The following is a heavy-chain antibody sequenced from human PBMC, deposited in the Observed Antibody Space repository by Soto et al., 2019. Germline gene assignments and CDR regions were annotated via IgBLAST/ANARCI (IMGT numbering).Heavy chain of an antibody. Sequence: RGSPRLSCAASGFTFSGSAMHWVRQASGKGLEWVGRIRGKANSYATAYAASVKGRFTISRDDSKNMAYLQMNSLKTEDTAVYYCTTHPGYSHGCGYSDQGILVTLSS. CDR3: TTHPGYSHGCGY. CDR2: IRGKANSYAT. J-gene: IGHJ4*02. D-gene: IGHD6-13*01. V-gene: IGHV3-73*01. CDR1: GFTFSGSA.